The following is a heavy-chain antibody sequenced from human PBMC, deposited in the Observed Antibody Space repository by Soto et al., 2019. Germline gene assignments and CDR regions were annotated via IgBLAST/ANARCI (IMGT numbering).Heavy chain of an antibody. J-gene: IGHJ4*02. V-gene: IGHV4-31*03. CDR2: IYYSGST. CDR3: ARDWGGYPDF. Sequence: QVQLQESGPGLVKPSQTLSLTCTVSGGSISSGGYYWSWIRQHPGKGLEGIGYIYYSGSTYYNPSLKSRVTISVDTSKNPLSLKLSSVTAADTAVYYCARDWGGYPDFWGQGTLVTVSS. D-gene: IGHD3-3*01. CDR1: GGSISSGGYY.